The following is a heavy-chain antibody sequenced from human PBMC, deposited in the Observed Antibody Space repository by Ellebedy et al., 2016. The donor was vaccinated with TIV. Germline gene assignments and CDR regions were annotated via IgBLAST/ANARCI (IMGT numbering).Heavy chain of an antibody. D-gene: IGHD3-10*01. CDR3: ARDRGELDFDY. J-gene: IGHJ4*02. Sequence: ASVKVSXXASGYTFTSYDFNWVRQAPGQGLEWMGWMSPNSGNTDYAQKLQGRITMTTDTTTSTAYMELRSLRSDDTAVYYCARDRGELDFDYWGQGTLVTVSS. CDR1: GYTFTSYD. CDR2: MSPNSGNT. V-gene: IGHV1-18*01.